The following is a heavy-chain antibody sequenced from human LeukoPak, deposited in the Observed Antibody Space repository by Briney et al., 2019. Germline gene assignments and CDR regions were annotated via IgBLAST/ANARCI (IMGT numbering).Heavy chain of an antibody. CDR2: IYHSGST. V-gene: IGHV4-59*12. CDR1: GGSISSYY. D-gene: IGHD4-17*01. Sequence: SETLSLTCTVSGGSISSYYWSWIRQPAGKGLEWIGYIYHSGSTYYNPSLKSRVTISVDRSKNQFSLKLSSVTAADTAVYYCARDQGEGDYDYWGQGTLVTVSS. CDR3: ARDQGEGDYDY. J-gene: IGHJ4*02.